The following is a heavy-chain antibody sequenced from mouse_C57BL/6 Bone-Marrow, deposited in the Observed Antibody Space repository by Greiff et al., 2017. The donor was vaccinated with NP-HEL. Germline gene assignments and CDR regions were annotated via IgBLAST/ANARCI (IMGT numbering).Heavy chain of an antibody. CDR3: AREDYYYGSLWYFDV. CDR1: SYTFTSYW. Sequence: QVQLQQPGAELVKPGATVKLSCKASSYTFTSYWMQWVKQRPGQGLEWIGEIDPSDSYTNYNQKFKGKATLTVDTSSSTAYMQLSSLTSEDSAVYYCAREDYYYGSLWYFDVWGTGTTVTVSS. CDR2: IDPSDSYT. V-gene: IGHV1-50*01. J-gene: IGHJ1*03. D-gene: IGHD1-1*01.